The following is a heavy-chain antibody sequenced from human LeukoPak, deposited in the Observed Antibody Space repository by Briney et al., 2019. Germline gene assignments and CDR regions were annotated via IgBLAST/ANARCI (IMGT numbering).Heavy chain of an antibody. D-gene: IGHD2-2*01. V-gene: IGHV4-4*09. CDR3: ARRLRTSRTFDF. J-gene: IGHJ3*01. CDR2: IHTSGST. CDR1: GGSFSGYS. Sequence: SETLSLTCAVSGGSFSGYSWNWIRHSPGKGLEWIGYIHTSGSTDYNPSLKSRVTISVDTSKNKFSLRLRSVTAADTALYYCARRLRTSRTFDFRGQGKMVTVPS.